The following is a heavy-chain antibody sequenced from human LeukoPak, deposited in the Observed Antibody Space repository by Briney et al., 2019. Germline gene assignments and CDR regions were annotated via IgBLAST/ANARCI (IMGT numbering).Heavy chain of an antibody. CDR1: GFTYSNYS. CDR2: TSSGGGTT. D-gene: IGHD6-19*01. J-gene: IGHJ4*02. CDR3: TKAGIAVPATPDY. V-gene: IGHV3-23*01. Sequence: GGSLRLSCAASGFTYSNYSMNWVRQAPGKGLAWVSGTSSGGGTTYYPYPVTRRFISSRDNSKNTLYLQMDSLRAEDTAVYYCTKAGIAVPATPDYWGQGTLVTVS.